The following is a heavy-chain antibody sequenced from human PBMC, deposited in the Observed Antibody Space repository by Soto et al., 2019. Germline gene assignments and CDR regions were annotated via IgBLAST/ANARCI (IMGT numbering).Heavy chain of an antibody. CDR1: SVSNAW. CDR2: IKSKTDGGTT. D-gene: IGHD6-13*01. V-gene: IGHV3-15*07. Sequence: SVSNAWMNWVRPAPGKGLEWVGRIKSKTDGGTTDYAAPVKGRFTISRDDSKNTLYLQMNSLKTEDTAVYYCTTKFRNSIAAAGTEGFDYWGQGTLVTVSS. CDR3: TTKFRNSIAAAGTEGFDY. J-gene: IGHJ4*02.